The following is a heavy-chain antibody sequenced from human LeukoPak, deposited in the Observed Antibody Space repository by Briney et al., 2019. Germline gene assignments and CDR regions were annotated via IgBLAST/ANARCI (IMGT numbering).Heavy chain of an antibody. CDR1: GFTFSSYA. Sequence: GGSLRLSCAASGFTFSSYAMSWVRQAPGKGLEWVSAISGSGGSTYYADSVKGRFTISRDNAKDSVYLQMNSLRVEDTAVYYCARDFFGWSSLGHWGQGTLVTVSS. D-gene: IGHD6-19*01. CDR2: ISGSGGST. J-gene: IGHJ1*01. CDR3: ARDFFGWSSLGH. V-gene: IGHV3-23*01.